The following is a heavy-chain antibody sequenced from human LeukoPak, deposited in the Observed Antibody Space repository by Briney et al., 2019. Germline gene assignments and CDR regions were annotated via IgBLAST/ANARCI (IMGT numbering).Heavy chain of an antibody. Sequence: GGSLRLSCAASGFTFSSYSMNWVRQAPGKGLEWVSSISSTSTYISYADSVKGRFTISRDNAKNSLYLQMNSLRAEDSAVYYCATYAPDYYYYYYMDVWGKGTTVTVSS. J-gene: IGHJ6*03. D-gene: IGHD2-2*01. CDR3: ATYAPDYYYYYYMDV. CDR2: ISSTSTYI. CDR1: GFTFSSYS. V-gene: IGHV3-21*06.